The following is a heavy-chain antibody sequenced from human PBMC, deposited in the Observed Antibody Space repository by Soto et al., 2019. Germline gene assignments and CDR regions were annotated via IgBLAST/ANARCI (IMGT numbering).Heavy chain of an antibody. Sequence: GGSLRLSCEGSGFTFSRYSMNWVRQAPGKGLEWVASISSTSTYIYYGDFVKGRFSIARDNAKNSLYLQMDSLRDEDTALYYCASEYCTGDSCYSRIFDYWGQGTLVTVSS. J-gene: IGHJ4*02. CDR2: ISSTSTYI. V-gene: IGHV3-21*01. CDR3: ASEYCTGDSCYSRIFDY. CDR1: GFTFSRYS. D-gene: IGHD2-21*01.